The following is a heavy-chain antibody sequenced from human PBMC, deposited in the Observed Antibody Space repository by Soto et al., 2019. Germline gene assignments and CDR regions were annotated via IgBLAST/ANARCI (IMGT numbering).Heavy chain of an antibody. CDR3: ARGPVVAAAARFDY. J-gene: IGHJ4*02. Sequence: QVPLQESGPGLVKPSQTLSLTCTVSGGSISSGGYYWSWIRQHPGKGLEWIGYIYYSGSTYYNPSLKSRVTISVDTSKNQFSLKLSSVTAADTAVYYCARGPVVAAAARFDYWGQGTLVTVSS. CDR2: IYYSGST. CDR1: GGSISSGGYY. D-gene: IGHD6-13*01. V-gene: IGHV4-31*03.